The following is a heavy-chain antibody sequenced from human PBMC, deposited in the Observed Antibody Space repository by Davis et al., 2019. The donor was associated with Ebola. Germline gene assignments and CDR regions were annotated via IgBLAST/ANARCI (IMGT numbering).Heavy chain of an antibody. CDR2: IDWDDDK. D-gene: IGHD5-12*01. CDR1: GFSLSTSGMR. CDR3: ARIGVATSYFDY. V-gene: IGHV2-70*04. J-gene: IGHJ4*02. Sequence: SGPTLVKPTQTLTLTCTFSGFSLSTSGMRVSWIRQPPGKALEWLARIDWDDDKFYSTSLKTRLTISKDTSKNQVVLTMTNMDPVDTATYYCARIGVATSYFDYWGQGTLVTVSS.